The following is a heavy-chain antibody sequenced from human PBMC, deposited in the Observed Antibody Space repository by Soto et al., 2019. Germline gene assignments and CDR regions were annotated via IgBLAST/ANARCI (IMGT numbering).Heavy chain of an antibody. V-gene: IGHV4-30-4*01. CDR1: GDSISSGNKY. Sequence: SETLSLTCTVSGDSISSGNKYWSWIRQAPGKGLEWIGYIFSSGTTYYNPSLKSRLTMSLDTSQNQFSLRLASVTDADSAVYYCARVPSPFDYYYAMDVWGQLTTFTVCS. CDR2: IFSSGTT. J-gene: IGHJ6*02. D-gene: IGHD3-16*01. CDR3: ARVPSPFDYYYAMDV.